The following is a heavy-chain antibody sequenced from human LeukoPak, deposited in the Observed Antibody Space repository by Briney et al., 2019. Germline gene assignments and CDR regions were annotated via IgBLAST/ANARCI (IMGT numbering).Heavy chain of an antibody. CDR3: AKVGHVDRRVMPQNKYYYYGMDV. V-gene: IGHV3-23*01. CDR1: GFSFTSYA. CDR2: ISGSGGST. Sequence: GGSMRLSCAASGFSFTSYAMCWVRQAPGKRLEWVSAISGSGGSTYDADCVKGRLTISRDNSKNTLYLQMNSLRAEDTAVYYCAKVGHVDRRVMPQNKYYYYGMDVWGQGTTVTVSS. J-gene: IGHJ6*02. D-gene: IGHD3-10*01.